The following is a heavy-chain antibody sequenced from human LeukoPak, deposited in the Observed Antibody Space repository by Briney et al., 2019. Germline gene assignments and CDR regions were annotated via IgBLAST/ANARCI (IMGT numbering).Heavy chain of an antibody. CDR1: GGSFSGYY. J-gene: IGHJ4*02. CDR3: ARDTYYVWGSYRYHSSFDY. Sequence: SETLSLTCAVYGGSFSGYYWSWIRQPPGKGLEWIGEINHSGSTNYNPSLKSRVTISVDTSKNQFSLKLSSVTAADTAVYYCARDTYYVWGSYRYHSSFDYWGQETLVTVSS. D-gene: IGHD3-16*02. V-gene: IGHV4-34*01. CDR2: INHSGST.